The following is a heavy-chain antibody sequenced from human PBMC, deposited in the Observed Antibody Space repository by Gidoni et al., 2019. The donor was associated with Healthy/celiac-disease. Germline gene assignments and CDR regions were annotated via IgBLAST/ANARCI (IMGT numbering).Heavy chain of an antibody. CDR1: GFTFSSYG. V-gene: IGHV3-33*01. D-gene: IGHD6-19*01. CDR3: ARDTSYSSGWYYFDY. CDR2: IWYDGSNK. Sequence: QVQLVESGGGVVQPGRSLRLYCAASGFTFSSYGMHWVRQAPGKGLEWVAVIWYDGSNKYYADSVKGRFTISRDNSKNTLYLQMNSLRAEDTAVYYCARDTSYSSGWYYFDYWGQGTLVTVSS. J-gene: IGHJ4*02.